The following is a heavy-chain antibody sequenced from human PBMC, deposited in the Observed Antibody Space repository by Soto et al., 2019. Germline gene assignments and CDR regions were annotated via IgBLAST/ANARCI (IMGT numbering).Heavy chain of an antibody. CDR1: GMTFNRNG. D-gene: IGHD3-22*01. V-gene: IGHV3-73*01. CDR3: TRPYYYDSSGYLENAFDI. J-gene: IGHJ3*02. CDR2: IRSKANSYAT. Sequence: GGSLRLSCAASGMTFNRNGMHWVRQASGKGLEWVGRIRSKANSYATAYAASVKGRFTISRDDSKNTAYLQMNSLKTEDTAVYYCTRPYYYDSSGYLENAFDIWGQGTMVTVSS.